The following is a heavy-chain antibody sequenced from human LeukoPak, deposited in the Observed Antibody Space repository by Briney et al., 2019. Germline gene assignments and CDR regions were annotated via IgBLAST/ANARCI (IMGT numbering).Heavy chain of an antibody. J-gene: IGHJ4*02. Sequence: TGGSLRLSCAASGFTFSSYAMHWVRQAPGKGLEWVAVISYDGSNKYYADSVKGRFTISRDNSKNTLYLQMNSLRAEDTAVYYCARDRSHEMALFDYWGQGTLVTVSS. D-gene: IGHD2-8*01. CDR3: ARDRSHEMALFDY. V-gene: IGHV3-30-3*01. CDR1: GFTFSSYA. CDR2: ISYDGSNK.